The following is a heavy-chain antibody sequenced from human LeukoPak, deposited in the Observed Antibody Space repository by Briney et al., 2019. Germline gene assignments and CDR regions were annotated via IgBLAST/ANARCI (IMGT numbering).Heavy chain of an antibody. CDR1: GFTFSSYA. Sequence: GGSLRLSCAASGFTFSSYAMSWVRQAPGKGLEWVSAISGSGGSTYYADSVKGRFTISRDNSKNTLYLQMNSLRAEDTAVYYCAKGSWYYYDGSGYFVDYWGQGTLVTVSS. CDR2: ISGSGGST. CDR3: AKGSWYYYDGSGYFVDY. D-gene: IGHD3-22*01. J-gene: IGHJ4*02. V-gene: IGHV3-23*01.